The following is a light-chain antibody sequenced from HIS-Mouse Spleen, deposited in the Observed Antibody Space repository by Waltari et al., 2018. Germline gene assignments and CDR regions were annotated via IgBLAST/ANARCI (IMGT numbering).Light chain of an antibody. Sequence: SYELTQPPSVSVSPGQTARITCSGDALPKKYAYWYQQKAGQAPGLVIDEDSKRPTGSPERYSGSSSGTRATWTISGAQVEDEADYYCYSTDSSGNHRVFGGGTKLTVL. CDR2: EDS. CDR1: ALPKKY. J-gene: IGLJ2*01. CDR3: YSTDSSGNHRV. V-gene: IGLV3-10*01.